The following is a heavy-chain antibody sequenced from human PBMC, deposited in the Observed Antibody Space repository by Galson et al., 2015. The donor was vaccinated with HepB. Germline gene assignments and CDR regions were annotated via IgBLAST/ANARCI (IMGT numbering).Heavy chain of an antibody. Sequence: LTCAVSGGSISSSNWWSWVRQPPGKGLEWIGEIYQSGSTNYNPSLKSRVSISVDKSKNQFSLKLSSVIAADTAVYYCARVVPTVTKPRDWFDPWGQGTLVTVSS. J-gene: IGHJ5*02. D-gene: IGHD4-17*01. CDR2: IYQSGST. V-gene: IGHV4-4*02. CDR3: ARVVPTVTKPRDWFDP. CDR1: GGSISSSNW.